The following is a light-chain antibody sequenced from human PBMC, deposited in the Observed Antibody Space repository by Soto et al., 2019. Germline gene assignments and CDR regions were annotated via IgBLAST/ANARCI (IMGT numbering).Light chain of an antibody. CDR2: GAS. V-gene: IGKV3-15*01. CDR3: QQYNDWPRT. Sequence: IVLTQSPGTLYLSPGDRATLSCRASQSVSSGYLAWYQQRPGQAPRFLIYGASTRATGTPARFSGSGSGTKFTLTISSLQSEDFAAYYCQQYNDWPRTFGQGTKVDIK. CDR1: QSVSSGY. J-gene: IGKJ1*01.